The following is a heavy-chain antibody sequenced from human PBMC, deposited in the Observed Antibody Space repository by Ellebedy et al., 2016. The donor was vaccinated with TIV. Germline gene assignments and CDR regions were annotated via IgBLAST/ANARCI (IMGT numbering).Heavy chain of an antibody. J-gene: IGHJ3*02. CDR3: AKLGHHYDSSGYYEMGAFDI. CDR2: ISGSAGTT. V-gene: IGHV3-23*01. CDR1: GFTFSKYA. Sequence: GESLKISCAASGFTFSKYAMTWVRQPPGKGLEWVSGISGSAGTTYYAVSVKGHFTISRDNSKNTPYLQMNSLRAEDSAVYYCAKLGHHYDSSGYYEMGAFDIWGQGTRVTVSS. D-gene: IGHD3-22*01.